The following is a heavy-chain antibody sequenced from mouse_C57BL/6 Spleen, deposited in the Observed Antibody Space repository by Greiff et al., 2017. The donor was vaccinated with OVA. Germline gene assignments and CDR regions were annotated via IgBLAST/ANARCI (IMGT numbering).Heavy chain of an antibody. CDR1: GYTFTDYY. V-gene: IGHV1-26*01. CDR2: INPNNGGT. J-gene: IGHJ2*01. CDR3: ARTPLIPYFDD. Sequence: EVQLQQSGPELVKPGASVKISCKASGYTFTDYYMNWVKQSHGKSLEWIGDINPNNGGTSYNQKFKGKATLTVDKSSSTAYMELRSLTSEASAVYYCARTPLIPYFDDWGQGTTLTVSS.